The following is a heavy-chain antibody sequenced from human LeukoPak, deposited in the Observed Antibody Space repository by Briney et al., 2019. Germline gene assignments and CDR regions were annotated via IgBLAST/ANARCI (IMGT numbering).Heavy chain of an antibody. Sequence: AGGSLRLSCVASGFTFSRYGMHWVRQAPGKGLEWVAVISFDGDNEYYADAVKGRFTISRDNSKNTVYLQMNSLRGEDTAVYYCAKDLSHASPYMSYAMDVWGQGTTVTVSS. CDR3: AKDLSHASPYMSYAMDV. V-gene: IGHV3-30*18. J-gene: IGHJ6*02. D-gene: IGHD2/OR15-2a*01. CDR2: ISFDGDNE. CDR1: GFTFSRYG.